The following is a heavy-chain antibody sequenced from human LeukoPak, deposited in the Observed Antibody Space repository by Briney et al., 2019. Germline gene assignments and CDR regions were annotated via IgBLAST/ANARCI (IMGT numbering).Heavy chain of an antibody. D-gene: IGHD3-3*01. CDR2: IIPIFGTA. CDR3: ARGYYDFWSGSGPGWFDP. CDR1: GGTFSSYA. V-gene: IGHV1-69*05. Sequence: SSVKVSCKASGGTFSSYAISWVRQAPGQGLEWMGRIIPIFGTANYEQKFQGRVTITTDESTSTAYMELSSLRSEDTAVYYCARGYYDFWSGSGPGWFDPWGQGTLVTVSS. J-gene: IGHJ5*02.